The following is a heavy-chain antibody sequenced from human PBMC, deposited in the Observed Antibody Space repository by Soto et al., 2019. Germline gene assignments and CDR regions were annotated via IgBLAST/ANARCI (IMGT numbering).Heavy chain of an antibody. V-gene: IGHV6-1*01. CDR1: GDSVSSNSAA. CDR2: TYYRSKWYN. J-gene: IGHJ4*02. Sequence: PSQTLSLTCAISGDSVSSNSAAWNWIRQSPSRGLEWLGRTYYRSKWYNDYAVSVKSRITINPDTSKNQFSLQLNSVTPEDTAVYFCARDERGTCTGPSCYYFDYWGQGTLVTVSS. CDR3: ARDERGTCTGPSCYYFDY. D-gene: IGHD2-2*01.